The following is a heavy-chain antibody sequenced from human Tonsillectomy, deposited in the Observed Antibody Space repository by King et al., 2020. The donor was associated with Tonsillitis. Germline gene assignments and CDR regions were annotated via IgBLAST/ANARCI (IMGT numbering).Heavy chain of an antibody. J-gene: IGHJ6*02. CDR3: ARELRAIRIQLVVVDV. CDR2: TYYRSKWYN. Sequence: VQLQQSGPGLVKPSQTLSLTCAISGDSVSSNSAAWNWIRQSPSRGLEWLGRTYYRSKWYNDYAVSVKSRITINPETSKNQFSLQLNSVTPEDTAGYYCARELRAIRIQLVVVDVWVQGTTVTVSS. V-gene: IGHV6-1*01. CDR1: GDSVSSNSAA. D-gene: IGHD5-18*01.